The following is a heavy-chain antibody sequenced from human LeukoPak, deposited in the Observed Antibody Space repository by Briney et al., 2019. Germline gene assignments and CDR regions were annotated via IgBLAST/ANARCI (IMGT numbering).Heavy chain of an antibody. D-gene: IGHD3-22*01. V-gene: IGHV4-59*12. CDR3: ARDDYYDSSGLDWFDP. CDR2: IYHSGST. CDR1: GGSISSYY. J-gene: IGHJ5*02. Sequence: SETLSLTCTVSGGSISSYYWSWIRQPPGKGLEWIGYIYHSGSTYYNPSLKSRVTISVDTSKNQFSLKLSSVTAADTAVYYCARDDYYDSSGLDWFDPWGQGTLVTVSS.